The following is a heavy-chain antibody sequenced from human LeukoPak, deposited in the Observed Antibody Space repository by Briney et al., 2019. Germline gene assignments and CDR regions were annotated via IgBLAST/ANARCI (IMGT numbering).Heavy chain of an antibody. CDR1: GDSFSGYY. J-gene: IGHJ4*02. Sequence: PSETLSLTCAVYGDSFSGYYWSWIRQPPGKGLEWIAEINHRGTTHYNPSLKSRVNISADTSKNQFSLHLDSVTAADTAVYYCARDRGVRGIMDYWGQGILVTVSS. V-gene: IGHV4-34*01. CDR2: INHRGTT. D-gene: IGHD3-10*01. CDR3: ARDRGVRGIMDY.